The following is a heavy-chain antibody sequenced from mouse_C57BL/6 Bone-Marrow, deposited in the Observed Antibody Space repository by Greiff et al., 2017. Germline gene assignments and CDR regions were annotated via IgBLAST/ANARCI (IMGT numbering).Heavy chain of an antibody. D-gene: IGHD4-1*01. Sequence: QVQLQQPGAELVKPGASVKMSCKASGYTFTSYWITWVKQRPGQGLEWIGDIYPTSGRTNYNEKFKSKAILTVDTSSHTAYMQLSSLTSEDSAVFYCARSCPLGQSFDYWGQGTTLTVSS. CDR2: IYPTSGRT. V-gene: IGHV1-55*01. CDR3: ARSCPLGQSFDY. CDR1: GYTFTSYW. J-gene: IGHJ2*01.